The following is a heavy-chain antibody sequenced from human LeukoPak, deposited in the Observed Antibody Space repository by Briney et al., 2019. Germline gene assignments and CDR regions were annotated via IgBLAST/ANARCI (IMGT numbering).Heavy chain of an antibody. CDR1: GYTFTGYY. J-gene: IGHJ4*02. Sequence: ASVKVSCKASGYTFTGYYMHWVRQAPGQGLEWMGWINPNSGGTNYAQKFQGRVTMTRDTSISTAYMELSSLRSEDTAVYYCARDQGTYYDILTGYYVMSYFDYWGQGTLVTVSS. D-gene: IGHD3-9*01. V-gene: IGHV1-2*02. CDR2: INPNSGGT. CDR3: ARDQGTYYDILTGYYVMSYFDY.